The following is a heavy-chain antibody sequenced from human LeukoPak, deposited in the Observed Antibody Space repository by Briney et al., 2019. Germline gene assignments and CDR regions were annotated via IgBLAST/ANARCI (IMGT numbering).Heavy chain of an antibody. CDR3: ATTGRNVVEGAFDI. V-gene: IGHV1-69-2*01. CDR1: GYTFTDYY. CDR2: VDPEDGET. J-gene: IGHJ3*02. Sequence: GASVKVSCKASGYTFTDYYMHCVQQAPGKGLEWMGRVDPEDGETIYAEKFQGRVTITADTSTDTAYMELSSLRSEDTAVYYCATTGRNVVEGAFDIWGQGTMVTVSS. D-gene: IGHD2-15*01.